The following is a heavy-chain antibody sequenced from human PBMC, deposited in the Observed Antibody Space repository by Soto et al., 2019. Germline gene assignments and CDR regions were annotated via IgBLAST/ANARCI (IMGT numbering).Heavy chain of an antibody. J-gene: IGHJ4*02. CDR1: GFTFSSYG. V-gene: IGHV3-30*18. Sequence: QVQLVESGGCVVQPGSSLRLSCAASGFTFSSYGMYWVLQAPGKGLEGVAGISYDGSNKYYADAVKGRFTISRDNSKNTPYLQMNSLRAEDTAVYYCAKDPRSLLFSYPFYYWGQGTLVTVSS. CDR3: AKDPRSLLFSYPFYY. CDR2: ISYDGSNK. D-gene: IGHD2-21*01.